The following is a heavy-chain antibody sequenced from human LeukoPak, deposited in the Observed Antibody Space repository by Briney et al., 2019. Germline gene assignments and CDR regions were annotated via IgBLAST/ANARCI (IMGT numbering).Heavy chain of an antibody. Sequence: GGSLRLSCAASGFPFSNYAMTWVRQAPGKGLEWVSAISGSGGSTNYADFVKGRFTISRDNSKNTLYLQMNSLRAEDTAVNYCGKSNWNGYYYYYMDVWGKGTTVTVSS. J-gene: IGHJ6*03. D-gene: IGHD1-20*01. CDR2: ISGSGGST. CDR3: GKSNWNGYYYYYMDV. CDR1: GFPFSNYA. V-gene: IGHV3-23*01.